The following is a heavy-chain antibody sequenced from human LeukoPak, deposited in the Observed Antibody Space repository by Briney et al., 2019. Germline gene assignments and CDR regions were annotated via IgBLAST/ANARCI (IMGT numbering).Heavy chain of an antibody. Sequence: KAGGSLRLSCAASGFTFSSYSMSWVRQAPGKGLEWVSSISSSSSYIYYADSVKGRFTISRDNAKNSLYLQMNSLRDEDTAVYYCARDMGQYSSGWYVYYGMDVWGQGTTVTVSS. CDR3: ARDMGQYSSGWYVYYGMDV. CDR2: ISSSSSYI. J-gene: IGHJ6*02. CDR1: GFTFSSYS. V-gene: IGHV3-21*01. D-gene: IGHD6-19*01.